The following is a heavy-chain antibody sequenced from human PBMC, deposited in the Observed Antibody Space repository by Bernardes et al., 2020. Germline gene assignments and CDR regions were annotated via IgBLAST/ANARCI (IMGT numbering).Heavy chain of an antibody. V-gene: IGHV3-48*01. Sequence: GGSLRLSCEASGFSFSSYSMNWVRQTPGKGLEWISYISISSSIIYYADSVKGRFTVSRDNAKNSLYLQMNSLRVEDTAVYYCARDLRGDYWGQGTLVTVSS. CDR2: ISISSSII. CDR3: ARDLRGDY. J-gene: IGHJ4*02. CDR1: GFSFSSYS. D-gene: IGHD1-26*01.